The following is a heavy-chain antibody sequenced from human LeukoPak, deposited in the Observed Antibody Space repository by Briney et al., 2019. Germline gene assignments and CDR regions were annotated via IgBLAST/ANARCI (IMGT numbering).Heavy chain of an antibody. V-gene: IGHV3-74*01. J-gene: IGHJ4*02. D-gene: IGHD6-6*01. CDR2: LPPDELDI. CDR3: VGTIASRGSEY. CDR1: GLTFTNHW. Sequence: PGGSLRLFCAASGLTFTNHWMHWVRQAPGMGLVWVSRLPPDELDIIYADSVKGRLTVSRDNSKHTVYLQINNLRAEDTAVYYCVGTIASRGSEYWGQGALVTVSS.